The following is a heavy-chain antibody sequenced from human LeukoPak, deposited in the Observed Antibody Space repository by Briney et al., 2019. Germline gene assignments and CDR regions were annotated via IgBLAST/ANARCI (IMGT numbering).Heavy chain of an antibody. CDR1: GFAVSSNY. D-gene: IGHD5-18*01. CDR3: ARDGGFGYSYGYYYYGMDV. V-gene: IGHV3-66*01. J-gene: IGHJ6*02. CDR2: IYSGGST. Sequence: GGSLRLSCAASGFAVSSNYMSWVRQAPGKGLEWVSVIYSGGSTYYADSVKGRFTISRDNSKNTQYLQMNSLRAEDTAVYYCARDGGFGYSYGYYYYGMDVWGQGTTVTVSS.